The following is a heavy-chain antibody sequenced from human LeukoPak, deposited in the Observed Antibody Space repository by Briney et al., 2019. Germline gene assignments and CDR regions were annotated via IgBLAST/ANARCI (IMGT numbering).Heavy chain of an antibody. V-gene: IGHV1-2*02. Sequence: ASVKVSCKASGYSFADYYMHWVRQAPGQGLEWMGWINPNSGGTNYAQKFQGRVTMTRDTSISTAYMELSRLRSDDTAVYYCARDRGLLWFGELYLNYWGQGTLVTVSS. CDR1: GYSFADYY. CDR3: ARDRGLLWFGELYLNY. CDR2: INPNSGGT. D-gene: IGHD3-10*01. J-gene: IGHJ4*02.